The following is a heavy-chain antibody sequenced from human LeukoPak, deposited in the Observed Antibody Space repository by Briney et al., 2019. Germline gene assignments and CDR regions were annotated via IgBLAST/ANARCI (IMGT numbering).Heavy chain of an antibody. J-gene: IGHJ3*02. V-gene: IGHV4-61*02. CDR1: GGSISSGSYY. CDR2: IYTSGST. Sequence: SETLSLTCTVSGGSISSGSYYWSWIRQPAGKGLEWIGRIYTSGSTNYNPSLKSRVTISVDTSRNQFSLKLSSVTAADTAVYYCARTGDYGETFDIWGQGTMVTVSS. CDR3: ARTGDYGETFDI. D-gene: IGHD4-17*01.